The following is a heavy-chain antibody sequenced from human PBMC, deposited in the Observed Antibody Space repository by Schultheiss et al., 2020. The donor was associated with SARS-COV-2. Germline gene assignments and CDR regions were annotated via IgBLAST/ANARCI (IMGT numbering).Heavy chain of an antibody. CDR1: GGSFSSYY. D-gene: IGHD5-18*01. V-gene: IGHV4-59*01. Sequence: SQTLSLTCAVYGGSFSSYYWSWIRQPPGKGLEWIGYIYYSGSTNYNPSLKSRVTISVDTSKNQFSLKLSSVTAADTAVYYCARGSVDTARSWFDPWGQGTLVTVSS. CDR3: ARGSVDTARSWFDP. CDR2: IYYSGST. J-gene: IGHJ5*02.